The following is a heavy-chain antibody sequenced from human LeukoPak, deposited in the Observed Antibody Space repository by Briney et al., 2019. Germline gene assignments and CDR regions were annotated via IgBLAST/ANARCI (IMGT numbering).Heavy chain of an antibody. CDR2: IWYDGSNK. CDR1: GFTFSSYG. J-gene: IGHJ5*02. CDR3: ARDGRIAARPSGWFDP. V-gene: IGHV3-33*01. D-gene: IGHD6-6*01. Sequence: PGGSLRLSCAASGFTFSSYGMHWVRQAPGKGLEWVAVIWYDGSNKYYADSVKGRFTISRDNSKNTLYLQTNSLRAEDTAVYYCARDGRIAARPSGWFDPWGQGTLVTVSS.